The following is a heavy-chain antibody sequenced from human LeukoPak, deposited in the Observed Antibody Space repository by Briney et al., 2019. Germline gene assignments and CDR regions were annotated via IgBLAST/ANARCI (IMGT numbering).Heavy chain of an antibody. J-gene: IGHJ4*02. CDR2: IYSGGST. V-gene: IGHV3-53*01. D-gene: IGHD3-10*01. CDR1: GFTVSSSY. Sequence: GGSLRLSCAASGFTVSSSYMSWVRQAPGKGLEWVSVIYSGGSTYYADSVKGRFTISRDNSKNTLYLQMNSLRAEDTAVYYCARGIWFGELSTFDYWGQGTLVTVSS. CDR3: ARGIWFGELSTFDY.